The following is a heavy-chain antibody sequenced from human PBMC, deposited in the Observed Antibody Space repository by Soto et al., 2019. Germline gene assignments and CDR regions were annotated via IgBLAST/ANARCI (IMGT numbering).Heavy chain of an antibody. D-gene: IGHD6-13*01. CDR1: GGSISSYY. J-gene: IGHJ4*02. CDR2: IYYSGST. CDR3: ARGTEYSSSWYTSYYFDY. Sequence: TSETLSLTCTVSGGSISSYYWSWIRQPPGKGLEWIGYIYYSGSTNYNPSLKSRVTISVDTSKNQFSLKLSSVTAADTAVYYCARGTEYSSSWYTSYYFDYWGQGTLVTVSS. V-gene: IGHV4-59*01.